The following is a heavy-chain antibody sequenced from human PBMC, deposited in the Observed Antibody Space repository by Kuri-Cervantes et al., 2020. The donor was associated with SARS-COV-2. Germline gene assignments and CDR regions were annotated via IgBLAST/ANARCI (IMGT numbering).Heavy chain of an antibody. CDR3: AGWPVVPAANPKWGIDY. Sequence: ESLKISCTVSGGSISSTSYYWGWVRQPPGKGLEWIGSIYYSGSTYYNPSLKSRVTISVDTSKNQFSLKLSSVTAADTAVYYCAGWPVVPAANPKWGIDYWGQGTLVTVSS. CDR1: GGSISSTSYY. J-gene: IGHJ4*02. CDR2: IYYSGST. V-gene: IGHV4-39*01. D-gene: IGHD2-2*01.